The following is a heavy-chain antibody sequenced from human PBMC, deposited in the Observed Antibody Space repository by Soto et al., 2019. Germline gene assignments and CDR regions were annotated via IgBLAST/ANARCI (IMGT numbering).Heavy chain of an antibody. CDR1: GYTFNSYG. D-gene: IGHD1-26*01. CDR2: VSLNSGST. Sequence: QVQVVQSGAEVKKPGASVKVSCKTSGYTFNSYGISWVRQAPGQGLEWMGWVSLNSGSTNFAEKFRGWATVTRDTSTSTAYLELTSLTSNDTAIYYCARSIGSYSKWFDPWGQGTLVTVFS. V-gene: IGHV1-18*01. CDR3: ARSIGSYSKWFDP. J-gene: IGHJ5*02.